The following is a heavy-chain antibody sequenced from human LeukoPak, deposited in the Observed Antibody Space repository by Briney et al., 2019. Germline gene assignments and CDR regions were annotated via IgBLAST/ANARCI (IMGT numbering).Heavy chain of an antibody. CDR1: GGSISSYY. CDR2: IYYSGST. V-gene: IGHV4-59*01. J-gene: IGHJ4*02. CDR3: ARESWPAFDY. D-gene: IGHD6-13*01. Sequence: PSETLSLTCTVSGGSISSYYWSWIRQPPGKGLEWIGYIYYSGSTNYNPSLKSRVTISVDTSKNQFSLKLSSVTAADTAVYYCARESWPAFDYWGQGTLVTVSS.